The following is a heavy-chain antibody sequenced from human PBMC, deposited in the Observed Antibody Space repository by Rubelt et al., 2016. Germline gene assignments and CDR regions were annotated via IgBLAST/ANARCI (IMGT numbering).Heavy chain of an antibody. V-gene: IGHV3-30*02. CDR3: ARDSLRGSSRWFDP. CDR1: FSDYG. CDR2: IRYDGTNK. Sequence: FSDYGMHWVRQAPGKGLEWVAFIRYDGTNKYYADSVEGRFTISRDNPKNTLYLQMNSLRAEDTAVYYCARDSLRGSSRWFDPWGQGTLVTVSS. J-gene: IGHJ5*02. D-gene: IGHD2-21*01.